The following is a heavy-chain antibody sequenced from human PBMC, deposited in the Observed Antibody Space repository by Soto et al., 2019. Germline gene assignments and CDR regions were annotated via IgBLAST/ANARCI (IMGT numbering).Heavy chain of an antibody. CDR3: ARMRDYGDVLTKDNYYYYYGMDV. CDR1: GYTFTGYY. J-gene: IGHJ6*02. V-gene: IGHV1-2*04. Sequence: QVQLVQSGAEVKKPGASVKVSCKASGYTFTGYYMHWVRQAPGQGLEWMGWINPNSGGTNYAQKFQGWVTMTRDTSISTAYMELSRLRSDDTAVYYCARMRDYGDVLTKDNYYYYYGMDVWGQGTTVTVSS. CDR2: INPNSGGT. D-gene: IGHD4-17*01.